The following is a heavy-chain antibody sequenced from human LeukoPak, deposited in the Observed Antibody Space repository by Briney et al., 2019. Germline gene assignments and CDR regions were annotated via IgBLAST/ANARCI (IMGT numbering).Heavy chain of an antibody. V-gene: IGHV5-51*01. J-gene: IGHJ6*03. D-gene: IGHD6-13*01. CDR2: IYPGDSDT. CDR3: ARHRGISSRPYYYYYMDV. CDR1: GYSFTSYW. Sequence: GESLKISCKGSGYSFTSYWIGWVRQMPGKGLEWMGIIYPGDSDTRYSPSFQGQVTISADKSISTAYLQWSSLKASDTAMYYCARHRGISSRPYYYYYMDVWGKGTTVTVSS.